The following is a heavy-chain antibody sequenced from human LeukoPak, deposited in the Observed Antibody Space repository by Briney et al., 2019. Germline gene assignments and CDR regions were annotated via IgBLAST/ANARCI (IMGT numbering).Heavy chain of an antibody. V-gene: IGHV4-34*01. D-gene: IGHD5-24*01. Sequence: SETLSLTCAVYGGSFSGYYWSWIRQPPGKGLEWIGEINHSGSTNYNPSLKSRVTISVDTSKNQFSLKLSSVTAADAAVYYCARHNGGYNFPLFDYWGQGTLVTVSS. J-gene: IGHJ4*02. CDR1: GGSFSGYY. CDR2: INHSGST. CDR3: ARHNGGYNFPLFDY.